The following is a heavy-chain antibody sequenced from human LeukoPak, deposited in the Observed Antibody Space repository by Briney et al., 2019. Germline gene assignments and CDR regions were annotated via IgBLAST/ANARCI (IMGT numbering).Heavy chain of an antibody. J-gene: IGHJ6*03. D-gene: IGHD6-6*01. V-gene: IGHV1-69*06. Sequence: ASVKVSWKASGYTFTGYYMHWVRQAPGQGLEWMGGIIPIFGTANYAQKFQGRVTITADKSTSTAYMELSSLRSEDTAVYYCARGVRSRTTASIEALLYYHYYMDVWGKGTTVTVSS. CDR2: IIPIFGTA. CDR3: ARGVRSRTTASIEALLYYHYYMDV. CDR1: GYTFTGYY.